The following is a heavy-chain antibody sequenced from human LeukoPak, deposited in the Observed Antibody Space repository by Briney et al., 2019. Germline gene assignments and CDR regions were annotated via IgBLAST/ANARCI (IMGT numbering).Heavy chain of an antibody. Sequence: PGRSLRLSCPASGFTFSNAWMSCVRQAPGKGLEWVGRIKSKTDGGTTDYAAPVKGRFTISRDDSKNTLYLQMNSLKTEDTAVYYCTTDRSGYGDLFDYWGQGTLVTVSS. J-gene: IGHJ4*02. V-gene: IGHV3-15*01. CDR1: GFTFSNAW. CDR3: TTDRSGYGDLFDY. D-gene: IGHD4-17*01. CDR2: IKSKTDGGTT.